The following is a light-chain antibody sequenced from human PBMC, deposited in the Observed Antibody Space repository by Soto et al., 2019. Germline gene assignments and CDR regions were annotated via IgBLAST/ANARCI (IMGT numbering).Light chain of an antibody. V-gene: IGKV3-20*01. CDR3: QQYSNSPPEFT. CDR2: SAS. J-gene: IGKJ3*01. Sequence: EIVLTQSPGTLSLSPGERATLSCRASQSISSSYLAWYQQRPGQAPRLLIFSASYRATGIPDRFSGSGSGTDFTLTISRLEPEDFAVYYCQQYSNSPPEFTFGPGTRVDSK. CDR1: QSISSSY.